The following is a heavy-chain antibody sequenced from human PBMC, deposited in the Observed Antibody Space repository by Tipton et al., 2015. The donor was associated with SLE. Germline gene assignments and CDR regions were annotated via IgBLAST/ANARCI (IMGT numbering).Heavy chain of an antibody. J-gene: IGHJ4*02. V-gene: IGHV3-30*04. Sequence: RSLRLSCAASGFTFSSYAMHWVRQAPGKGLEWVAVISYDGSNKYYADSVKGRFTISRDNSKNTLYLQMNSLRAEDTAVYYCARAARITTEGGFDYWGQGTLVTVSS. CDR1: GFTFSSYA. CDR3: ARAARITTEGGFDY. CDR2: ISYDGSNK. D-gene: IGHD3-3*01.